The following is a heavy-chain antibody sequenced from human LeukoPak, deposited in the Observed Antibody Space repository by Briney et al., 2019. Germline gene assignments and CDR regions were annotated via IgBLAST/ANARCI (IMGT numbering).Heavy chain of an antibody. CDR1: GFTFSSYG. CDR3: AKWFGSSYGYLDY. D-gene: IGHD5-18*01. V-gene: IGHV3-30*18. J-gene: IGHJ4*02. CDR2: ISYDGSNK. Sequence: PGRSLRLSCAASGFTFSSYGMHWARQAPGKGLEWVAVISYDGSNKYYADSVKGRFTISRDNSKNTLYLQMNSLRAEDTAVYYCAKWFGSSYGYLDYWGQGTLVTVSS.